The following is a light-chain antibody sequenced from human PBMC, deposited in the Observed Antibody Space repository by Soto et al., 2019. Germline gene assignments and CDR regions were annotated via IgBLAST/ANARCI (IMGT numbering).Light chain of an antibody. Sequence: IVLTQSPCTLSLSPGERAALSCRASHTISSSYLAWYQQKPGQAPRLLIYGASSRATGIPDRFSGSGSGTDFTLTISRLEPEDFAVYYCQQYGSSPITFGQGTRLEIK. CDR1: HTISSSY. V-gene: IGKV3-20*01. CDR2: GAS. CDR3: QQYGSSPIT. J-gene: IGKJ5*01.